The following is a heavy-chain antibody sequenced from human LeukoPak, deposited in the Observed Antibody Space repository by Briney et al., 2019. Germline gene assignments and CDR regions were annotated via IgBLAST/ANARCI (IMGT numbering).Heavy chain of an antibody. CDR3: ARGRTFDN. CDR2: IYDRGST. Sequence: SETLFLTCTVSGGSISSYYWSWIRQPPGKGLEWIGNIYDRGSTKYNPSLKSRVTISVDTSKNQFSLRLSSVTAADTAVYYCARGRTFDNWGQGTLVTVSS. CDR1: GGSISSYY. J-gene: IGHJ4*02. V-gene: IGHV4-59*01.